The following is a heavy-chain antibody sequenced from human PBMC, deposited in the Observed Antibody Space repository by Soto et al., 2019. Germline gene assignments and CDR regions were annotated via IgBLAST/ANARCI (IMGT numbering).Heavy chain of an antibody. CDR1: GFTFSSYG. Sequence: QVQLVESGGGEVQPGGSLRLSCAASGFTFSSYGMHWVRQAPGKGLEWVAVISYDGTKQYYTDSVKGRFTISRDNSKNTLYLQMNSLRAEDTAVYYCAKEDEIVAAYGFDIWAQGTTVTVSS. D-gene: IGHD5-12*01. CDR2: ISYDGTKQ. V-gene: IGHV3-30*18. J-gene: IGHJ3*02. CDR3: AKEDEIVAAYGFDI.